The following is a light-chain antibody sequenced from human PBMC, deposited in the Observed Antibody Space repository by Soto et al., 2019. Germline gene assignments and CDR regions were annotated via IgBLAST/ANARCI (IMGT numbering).Light chain of an antibody. J-gene: IGKJ1*01. CDR1: QSVSSN. CDR3: QQYNNWPWT. V-gene: IGKV3-15*01. Sequence: EIVMTQSPATLSVSPGERATVSCRASQSVSSNLAWYQQKPGQAPRLLIYGASTRATGIPARFSGSGSGTEFPLSISSLQSEDFAVYYCQQYNNWPWTFGQGTMVEIK. CDR2: GAS.